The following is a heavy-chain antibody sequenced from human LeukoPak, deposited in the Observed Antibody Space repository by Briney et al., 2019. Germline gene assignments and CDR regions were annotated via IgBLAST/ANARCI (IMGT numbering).Heavy chain of an antibody. CDR2: INPNSGDT. V-gene: IGHV1-18*01. Sequence: ASVKVSCKASGYTFTSYGISWVRQAPGQGLEWMGWINPNSGDTNSSQKLQDRVTLIRDTSISTAYMELSSLTSDDTAVYYCARAYGSGTSYHPDYWGQGTLVTVSS. D-gene: IGHD3-10*01. J-gene: IGHJ4*02. CDR1: GYTFTSYG. CDR3: ARAYGSGTSYHPDY.